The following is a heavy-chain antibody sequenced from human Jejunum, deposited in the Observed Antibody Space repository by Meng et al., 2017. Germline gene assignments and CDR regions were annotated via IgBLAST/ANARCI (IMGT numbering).Heavy chain of an antibody. CDR1: GFSIKPAGVG. V-gene: IGHV2-5*01. J-gene: IGHJ4*02. D-gene: IGHD6-13*01. Sequence: ITVKESGPTLVKPPQTLTLTCTFSGFSIKPAGVGVGWIRQPPGKALEWLAVIYWNDETRYSPSLKSRLTISKDTSKSQVVLTMTNMDPVDTATYFCAHQRWYKDSEYWGRGALVTVSS. CDR3: AHQRWYKDSEY. CDR2: IYWNDET.